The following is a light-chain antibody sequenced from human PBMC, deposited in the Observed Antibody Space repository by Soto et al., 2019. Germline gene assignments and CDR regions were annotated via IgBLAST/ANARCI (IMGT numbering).Light chain of an antibody. CDR1: SSNIGSKT. V-gene: IGLV1-44*01. Sequence: QSVLTQPPSASWTPGQRVTISCSGSSSNIGSKTVNWYQQLPGTVPKLLIYNSYQRPSGVPDRFSGSKSGNTASLTISGLQAEDEADYYCSSYTSSSTLAVFGTGTKVTVL. J-gene: IGLJ1*01. CDR3: SSYTSSSTLAV. CDR2: NSY.